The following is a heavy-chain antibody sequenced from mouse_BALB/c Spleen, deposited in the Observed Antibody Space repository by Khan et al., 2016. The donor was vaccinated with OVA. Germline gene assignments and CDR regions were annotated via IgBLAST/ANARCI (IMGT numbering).Heavy chain of an antibody. Sequence: EVELVESGGCVVMPGGSLKLSCAASGFTFSSYAMSWVRQTPEKRLAWVASISSGGTSYFPDSVRGRFTISRDDGRKLLYLQMCSLRSENTAMYYCAREVYSSNYAVFAYWGQGTLVTDSA. D-gene: IGHD1-1*01. J-gene: IGHJ3*01. V-gene: IGHV5-6-5*01. CDR3: AREVYSSNYAVFAY. CDR1: GFTFSSYA. CDR2: ISSGGTS.